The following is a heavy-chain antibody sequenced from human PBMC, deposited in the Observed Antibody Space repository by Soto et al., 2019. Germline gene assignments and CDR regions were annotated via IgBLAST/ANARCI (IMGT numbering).Heavy chain of an antibody. CDR2: IIPVFDTT. Sequence: QVQLVQSGAEVKKPGSSVRVSCKASGGTFSNNAISWVRQAPGQGLEWMGGIIPVFDTTKYAQKFQGRVAITADKATSTAYMQLTNLTSQETSVYYCAREPNGESSRLDPWGQGTLVTVSS. V-gene: IGHV1-69*06. CDR3: AREPNGESSRLDP. J-gene: IGHJ5*02. CDR1: GGTFSNNA. D-gene: IGHD7-27*01.